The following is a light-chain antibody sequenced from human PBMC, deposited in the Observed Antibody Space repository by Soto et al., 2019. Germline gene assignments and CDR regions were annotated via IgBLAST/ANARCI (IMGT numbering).Light chain of an antibody. CDR2: DAS. J-gene: IGKJ4*01. Sequence: EIVLTQSPATLSLSPGERATLSCRASQSVGRHLAWYQQKPGQAPRLLIYDASNRATGVPARFSGSGSETDFTLSNSSLEPEDCAVYYCQQRNNWPPATFGGGTKVEIK. CDR3: QQRNNWPPAT. CDR1: QSVGRH. V-gene: IGKV3-11*01.